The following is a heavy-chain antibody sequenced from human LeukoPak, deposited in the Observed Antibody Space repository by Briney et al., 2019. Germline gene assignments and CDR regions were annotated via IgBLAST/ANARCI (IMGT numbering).Heavy chain of an antibody. CDR1: GFTVRTTY. CDR2: LYTGGGT. Sequence: GGSLRLSCAVSGFTVRTTYMGWVRQAPGKGPEWVSVLYTGGGTDYADSVKGRFTISRDNSKNTLSLQMTTLRAEDTAIYYCTRSGYRHPYHFDSWGQGTLVTVSS. D-gene: IGHD3-22*01. J-gene: IGHJ4*02. V-gene: IGHV3-53*01. CDR3: TRSGYRHPYHFDS.